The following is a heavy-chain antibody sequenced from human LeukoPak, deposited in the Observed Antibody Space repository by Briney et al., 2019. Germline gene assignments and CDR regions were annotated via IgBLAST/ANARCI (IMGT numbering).Heavy chain of an antibody. Sequence: ASVKVPCKASGYTFTSYYMHWVRQAPGQGLEWMGWINPNSGGTNYAQKFQGRVTMTRDTSTSTAYMELSRLRSDDTAVYYCAREPDHWNDDYWRQGPLVTVSS. D-gene: IGHD1-1*01. J-gene: IGHJ4*02. CDR3: AREPDHWNDDY. CDR2: INPNSGGT. CDR1: GYTFTSYY. V-gene: IGHV1-2*02.